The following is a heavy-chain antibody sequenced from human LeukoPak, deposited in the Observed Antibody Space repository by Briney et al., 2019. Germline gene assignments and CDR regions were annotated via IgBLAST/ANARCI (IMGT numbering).Heavy chain of an antibody. CDR1: GFTVTNDY. CDR2: IYSGGST. V-gene: IGHV3-66*01. CDR3: ATDVRSSPLGF. D-gene: IGHD6-13*01. Sequence: GGSLRLSCAVSGFTVTNDYMNWVRQAPGKGLEWVSIIYSGGSTYYADSVKGRFTISRDSSNNTLFLQMTNLRADDSGLYYCATDVRSSPLGFWGHGTLVTVSS. J-gene: IGHJ4*01.